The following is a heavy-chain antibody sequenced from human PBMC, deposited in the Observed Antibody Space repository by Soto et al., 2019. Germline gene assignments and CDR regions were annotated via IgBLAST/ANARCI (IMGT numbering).Heavy chain of an antibody. CDR2: IYYSGST. V-gene: IGHV4-30-4*01. CDR1: GGSISSGDYY. J-gene: IGHJ5*02. Sequence: SETLSLTCTVSGGSISSGDYYWSWIRQPPGKGLEWIGYIYYSGSTYYNPSLKSRVTISVDTSKNQFSLKLSSVTAADTAVYYCARVSADNNWFDPWGQGTLVTVS. D-gene: IGHD2-2*01. CDR3: ARVSADNNWFDP.